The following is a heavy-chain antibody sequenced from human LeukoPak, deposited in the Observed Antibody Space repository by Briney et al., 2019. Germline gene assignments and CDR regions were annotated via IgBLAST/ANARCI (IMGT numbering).Heavy chain of an antibody. V-gene: IGHV3-74*01. CDR3: ARVPHYYGSGSYYNVDGYFQH. CDR1: GFTFSSYW. Sequence: GGSLRLSCAASGFTFSSYWMHWVRQAPGKGLVWVSRINSDGSSTSYADSVKGRFTISRDNAKNTLYLQMNSLRAEDTAVYNCARVPHYYGSGSYYNVDGYFQHWGQGTLVTVSS. CDR2: INSDGSST. J-gene: IGHJ1*01. D-gene: IGHD3-10*01.